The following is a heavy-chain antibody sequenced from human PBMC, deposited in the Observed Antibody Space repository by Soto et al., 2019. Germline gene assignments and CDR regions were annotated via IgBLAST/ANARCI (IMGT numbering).Heavy chain of an antibody. CDR1: GGSISGSY. V-gene: IGHV4-59*01. D-gene: IGHD6-19*01. J-gene: IGHJ4*02. CDR3: ARSVAVPGAHIDY. Sequence: SETLSLTCSVSGGSISGSYWSWIRQSPGKGLEWLGYVYYTGSTNYSPSLRSRVSISVDTSKDEFSLRLSSVTAADTAVYFCARSVAVPGAHIDYWGQGTQVTVS. CDR2: VYYTGST.